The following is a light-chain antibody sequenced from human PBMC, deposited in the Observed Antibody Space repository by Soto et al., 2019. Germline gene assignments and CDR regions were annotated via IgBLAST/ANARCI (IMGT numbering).Light chain of an antibody. J-gene: IGKJ5*01. CDR3: QQYNNWPLT. CDR2: GAS. Sequence: EIVMTQSPATLSVSPGERATLSCRASQSVSSNLAWYQQKPGQAPRLLIYGASIRATGIPARFSGSGSGTAFTLTISSLQSEDFAVYYWQQYNNWPLTFGQGTRLEIK. CDR1: QSVSSN. V-gene: IGKV3D-15*01.